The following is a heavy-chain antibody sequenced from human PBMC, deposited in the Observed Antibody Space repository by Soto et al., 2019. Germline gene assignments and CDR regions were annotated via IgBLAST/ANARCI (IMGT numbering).Heavy chain of an antibody. Sequence: GSLRLSCAASGFTFSGSAMHWVRQASGKGLEWVGRIRSKANSYATAYAASVKGRFTISRDDSKNTAYLQMNSLKTEDTAVYYCTTITGTDYYFYYGMDVWGQGTTVTAP. V-gene: IGHV3-73*01. CDR1: GFTFSGSA. CDR3: TTITGTDYYFYYGMDV. D-gene: IGHD1-20*01. CDR2: IRSKANSYAT. J-gene: IGHJ6*02.